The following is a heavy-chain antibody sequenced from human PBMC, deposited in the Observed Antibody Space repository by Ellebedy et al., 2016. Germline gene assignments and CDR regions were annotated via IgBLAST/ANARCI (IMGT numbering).Heavy chain of an antibody. CDR1: GFTFSSYV. V-gene: IGHV3-21*06. CDR2: IGGAGDT. J-gene: IGHJ4*02. D-gene: IGHD5-12*01. Sequence: GESLKISXAASGFTFSSYVMSWVRQAPGKGLEWVSTIGGAGDTYYADSVKGRFTISRDNANNSLYLQMSSLRAEDTAVYYCARSGYSGWGQGTQVIVSS. CDR3: ARSGYSG.